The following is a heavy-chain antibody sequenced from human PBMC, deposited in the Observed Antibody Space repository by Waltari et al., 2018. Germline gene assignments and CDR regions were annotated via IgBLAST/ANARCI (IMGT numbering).Heavy chain of an antibody. V-gene: IGHV4-38-2*01. CDR2: SYHSGST. J-gene: IGHJ4*02. CDR1: GYSISSGYY. D-gene: IGHD2-21*02. CDR3: ARYCGGDCYYFDY. Sequence: QVQLQESGPGLVKPSETLSLTCAVSGYSISSGYYWGWIRQPPGKGLEWIGSSYHSGSTYYNPSLKSRVTISVDTSKNQFSLKLSSVTAADTAVYYCARYCGGDCYYFDYWGQGTLVTVSS.